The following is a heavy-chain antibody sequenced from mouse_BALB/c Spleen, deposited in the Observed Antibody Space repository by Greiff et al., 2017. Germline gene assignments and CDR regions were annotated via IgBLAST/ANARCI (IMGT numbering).Heavy chain of an antibody. Sequence: EVMLVESGGGLVKLGGSLKLSCAASGFTFSSYYMSWVRQTPEKRLELVAAINSNGGSTYYPDTVKGRFTISRDNAKNTLYLQMSSLKSEDTALYYCERQGRYYGSSPFDYWGQGTTLTVSS. V-gene: IGHV5-6-2*01. CDR2: INSNGGST. CDR1: GFTFSSYY. J-gene: IGHJ2*01. D-gene: IGHD1-1*01. CDR3: ERQGRYYGSSPFDY.